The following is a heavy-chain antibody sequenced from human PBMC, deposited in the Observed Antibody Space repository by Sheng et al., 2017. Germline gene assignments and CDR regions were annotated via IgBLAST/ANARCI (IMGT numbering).Heavy chain of an antibody. CDR2: TSYDEGNK. V-gene: IGHV3-30*04. Sequence: QVHLVESGGGVVQPGRSLRLSCAASGFTFSGYAMHWVRQAPGKGLEWVAVTSYDEGNKLYADSVKGRFTISRDNSKNTLYLQMNSLRSEDTAVYYCARTGADAFDIWAKGQVVTVSS. CDR1: GFTFSGYA. CDR3: ARTGADAFDI. J-gene: IGHJ3*02.